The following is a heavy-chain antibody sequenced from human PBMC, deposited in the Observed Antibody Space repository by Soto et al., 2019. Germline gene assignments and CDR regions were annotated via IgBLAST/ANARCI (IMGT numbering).Heavy chain of an antibody. J-gene: IGHJ3*02. CDR1: GYIFSDYG. CDR2: ISAYNGNT. Sequence: ASVKVSCKSSGYIFSDYGITWVRQAPGQGLEWMGWISAYNGNTDYAQKFQDRLTLATDTSTSTAYMELRSLRSDDAAIYYCARPVTSPDHLDIWGQGTMVTV. V-gene: IGHV1-18*01. D-gene: IGHD4-4*01. CDR3: ARPVTSPDHLDI.